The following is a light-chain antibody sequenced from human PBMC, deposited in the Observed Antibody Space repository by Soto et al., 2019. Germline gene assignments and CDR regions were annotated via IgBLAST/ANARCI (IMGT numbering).Light chain of an antibody. CDR2: DVT. CDR1: SSDVGGYNF. V-gene: IGLV2-14*03. Sequence: QSALTQPASVSGSPGQSITISCTGTSSDVGGYNFVSWYQHHPGKAPKLIIYDVTNRPSGVSDRFSGSKSDNTASLTISGLQAEDEADYYCGSDRSSGSRVVFGGGTKLTVL. J-gene: IGLJ2*01. CDR3: GSDRSSGSRVV.